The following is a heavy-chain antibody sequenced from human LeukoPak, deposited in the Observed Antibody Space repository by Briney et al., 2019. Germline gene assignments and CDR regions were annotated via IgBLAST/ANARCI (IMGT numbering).Heavy chain of an antibody. V-gene: IGHV3-48*03. CDR2: ISSSGSTI. Sequence: PGGSLRLSCAASGFTFSSYEMNWVRQAPGKGLEWVSYISSSGSTIYYADSVKGRFTISRDNAKNTLYLQMNSLRAEDTAVYYCAKDTSTMIVVVRGLCDYWGQGTLVTVSS. D-gene: IGHD3-22*01. CDR3: AKDTSTMIVVVRGLCDY. J-gene: IGHJ4*02. CDR1: GFTFSSYE.